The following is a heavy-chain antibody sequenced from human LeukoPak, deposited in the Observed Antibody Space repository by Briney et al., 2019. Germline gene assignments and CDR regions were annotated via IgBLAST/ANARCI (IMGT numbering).Heavy chain of an antibody. CDR3: ARGDDYGVYVY. V-gene: IGHV1-2*02. CDR2: INPNSGGT. Sequence: ASVKVSCKASGYTFTGYYMHWVRQAPGRGLERMGWINPNSGGTNYAQKFQGRVTMTRDTSISTACMELSRPRSDDTAVYYCARGDDYGVYVYWGQGTLVTVSS. D-gene: IGHD4-17*01. J-gene: IGHJ4*02. CDR1: GYTFTGYY.